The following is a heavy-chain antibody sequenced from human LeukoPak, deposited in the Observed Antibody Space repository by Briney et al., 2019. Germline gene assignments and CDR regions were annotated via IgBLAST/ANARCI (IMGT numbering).Heavy chain of an antibody. CDR3: ANTRSYTSGWYS. CDR1: GFTFSSYA. D-gene: IGHD6-19*01. J-gene: IGHJ4*02. Sequence: PGGSLRLSCAASGFTFSSYAMSWVRQAPGKGLEWVSAISSSGGSTYYADSVKGRFTISRDNSKNTLYLQMNSLRAEDTAMYYCANTRSYTSGWYSWGQGTLVTVSS. CDR2: ISSSGGST. V-gene: IGHV3-23*01.